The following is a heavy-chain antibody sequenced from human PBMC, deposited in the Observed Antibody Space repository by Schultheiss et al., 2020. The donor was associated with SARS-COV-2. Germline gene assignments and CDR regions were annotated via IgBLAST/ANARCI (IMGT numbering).Heavy chain of an antibody. V-gene: IGHV1-8*02. D-gene: IGHD4-17*01. CDR3: ARGTPSGDYED. CDR1: GGTFSSYA. CDR2: MNPNSGNT. Sequence: ASVKVSCKASGGTFSSYAISWVRQAPGQGLEWMGWMNPNSGNTGYAQKFQGRVTMTRNTSISTAYMELSRLRSDDTAVYYCARGTPSGDYEDWGQGTLVTVSS. J-gene: IGHJ4*02.